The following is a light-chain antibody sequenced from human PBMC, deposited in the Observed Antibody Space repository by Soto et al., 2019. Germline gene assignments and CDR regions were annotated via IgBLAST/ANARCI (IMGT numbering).Light chain of an antibody. CDR2: DAS. CDR3: QQRSNWPLT. J-gene: IGKJ4*01. V-gene: IGKV3-11*01. Sequence: EIVLTQSPGTLSLSPGERATLSCRASQSVTSSYLAWWQQKPGQAPRLLIYDASNRATDIPARFSGSGSGTDFTLTISSLEPEDFAVYYCQQRSNWPLTFGGGTKVDIK. CDR1: QSVTSSY.